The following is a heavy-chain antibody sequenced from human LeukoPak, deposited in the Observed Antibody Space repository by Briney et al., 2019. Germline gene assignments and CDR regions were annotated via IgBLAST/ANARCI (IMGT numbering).Heavy chain of an antibody. J-gene: IGHJ6*02. CDR3: AIPPLSGTGSSRPLAGMDV. Sequence: GGSLRLSCAASGFSFSDYYMSWIRQAPGKGLECVSYISSSDTTIYYADSVKGRFTISRDNAKNSLYLQMNSLRAEDTAVYYCAIPPLSGTGSSRPLAGMDVWGQGTTVTVSS. D-gene: IGHD3-10*01. CDR1: GFSFSDYY. CDR2: ISSSDTTI. V-gene: IGHV3-11*01.